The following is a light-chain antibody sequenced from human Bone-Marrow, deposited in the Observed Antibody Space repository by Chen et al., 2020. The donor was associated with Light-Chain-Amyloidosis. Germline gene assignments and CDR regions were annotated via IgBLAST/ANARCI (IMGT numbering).Light chain of an antibody. CDR2: GSS. V-gene: IGKV3-20*01. Sequence: EIVLTQSPGTLSLSPGEGANLSCRASQTISSNYLTWYQQKFGQAPRLLIYGSSSRATGIPDSCTGSGSGTDFTLTINRLQPEDFAMYYCQQYGTSPLTFGGGTKVVIK. CDR3: QQYGTSPLT. CDR1: QTISSNY. J-gene: IGKJ4*01.